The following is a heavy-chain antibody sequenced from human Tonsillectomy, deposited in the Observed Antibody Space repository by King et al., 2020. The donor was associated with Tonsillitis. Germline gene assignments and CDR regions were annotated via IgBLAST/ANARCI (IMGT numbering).Heavy chain of an antibody. J-gene: IGHJ6*02. D-gene: IGHD6-13*01. V-gene: IGHV3-11*01. CDR1: GITFSDYY. CDR2: ISSSGSTV. Sequence: QLVQSGGGLVKPGGSLRLSCAASGITFSDYYMSWIRQAPGKGLEWLSYISSSGSTVYYADSVKGRFTISRDNAKNSLYLQMNSLRAEDTAVYYCARDSSSWAYYYYGMDVWGHGTTVTVSS. CDR3: ARDSSSWAYYYYGMDV.